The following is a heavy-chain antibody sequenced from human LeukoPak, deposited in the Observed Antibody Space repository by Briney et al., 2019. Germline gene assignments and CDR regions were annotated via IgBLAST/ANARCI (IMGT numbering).Heavy chain of an antibody. CDR2: IYPSDSDT. CDR3: GRDVTQGSGPDNAFDI. V-gene: IGHV5-51*01. CDR1: GYCFTSFW. D-gene: IGHD3-3*01. Sequence: GESLNISCKASGYCFTSFWIGWVRQMPGEGLEWMGIIYPSDSDTRYSPSLQGHVTISADKSISTAYLLWSRREASDAATYYWGRDVTQGSGPDNAFDIWGQGTMVTVSS. J-gene: IGHJ3*02.